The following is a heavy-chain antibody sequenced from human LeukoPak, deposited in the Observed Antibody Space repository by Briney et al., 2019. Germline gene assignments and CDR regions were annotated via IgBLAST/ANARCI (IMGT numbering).Heavy chain of an antibody. CDR3: ARDSGSGTFT. J-gene: IGHJ5*02. V-gene: IGHV4-4*07. Sequence: PSETLSLTCTVSGGSISSYYWSWIRQPAGKGLEWIGRIHTSGSTNYNPSLKSRVTISVDASKNQFSLTLSSVTAADTAVYYCARDSGSGTFTWGQGTLVTVSS. D-gene: IGHD3-10*01. CDR2: IHTSGST. CDR1: GGSISSYY.